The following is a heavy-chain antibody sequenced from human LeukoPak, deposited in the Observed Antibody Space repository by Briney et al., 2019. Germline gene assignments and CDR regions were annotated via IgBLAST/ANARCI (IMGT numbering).Heavy chain of an antibody. Sequence: PGGSLRLSCAASGFTFSSYTLSWGRQAPGRGLEWVSTVSGGGDYTSYADSVKGRFTISRDNSKNTLYLQMNGLRVEDSALYYCAKRRFMESTPYYFDYWGQGTLVTVSS. CDR2: VSGGGDYT. CDR3: AKRRFMESTPYYFDY. V-gene: IGHV3-23*01. J-gene: IGHJ4*02. D-gene: IGHD3-3*01. CDR1: GFTFSSYT.